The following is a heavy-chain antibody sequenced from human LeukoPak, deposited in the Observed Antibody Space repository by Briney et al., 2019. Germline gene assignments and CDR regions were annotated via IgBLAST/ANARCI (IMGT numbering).Heavy chain of an antibody. CDR1: GGTFNSYA. D-gene: IGHD4-17*01. CDR3: ARVVPTTVTTGGGDY. J-gene: IGHJ4*02. CDR2: IIPIFGTA. Sequence: ASVKVSCKASGGTFNSYAFTWVRQAPGQGLEWMGGIIPIFGTANYAQKFQDRVTITADESTRTAYMELSSPRSEDTAVYYCARVVPTTVTTGGGDYWGQGTLVTVSS. V-gene: IGHV1-69*13.